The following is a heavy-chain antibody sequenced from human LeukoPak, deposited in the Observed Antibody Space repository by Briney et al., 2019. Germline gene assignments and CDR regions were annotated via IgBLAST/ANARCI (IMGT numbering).Heavy chain of an antibody. CDR3: ARAPRYPRSGGY. Sequence: GASVKVSCKASGGTFSSYAISWVRQAPGQGLEWMGRIIPILGIANYAQKFQGRVTITADKSTSTAYMELSSLRSEDTAVYYCARAPRYPRSGGYWGQGTLVTVSS. V-gene: IGHV1-69*04. D-gene: IGHD6-25*01. CDR2: IIPILGIA. J-gene: IGHJ4*02. CDR1: GGTFSSYA.